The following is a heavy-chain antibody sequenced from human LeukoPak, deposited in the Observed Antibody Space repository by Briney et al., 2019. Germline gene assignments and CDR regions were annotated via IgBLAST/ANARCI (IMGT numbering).Heavy chain of an antibody. CDR1: GSRFPASW. CDR2: IYPRNSNT. Sequence: PGASLKIPCQRSGSRFPASWIGWVRQMPGKGLEWMGIIYPRNSNTRYSPSFQGQFTISADTSINTAYLQRSTLKASDTAMYYCARLDSAGDWLYWGQGTLVTVSS. J-gene: IGHJ4*02. D-gene: IGHD2-21*02. V-gene: IGHV5-51*01. CDR3: ARLDSAGDWLY.